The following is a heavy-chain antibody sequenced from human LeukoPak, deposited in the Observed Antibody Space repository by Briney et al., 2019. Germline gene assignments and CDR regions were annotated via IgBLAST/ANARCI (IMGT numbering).Heavy chain of an antibody. Sequence: PSETLSLTCTVSGGSISSGNYYWSWLRQPPGKGLEWIGYIYHSGSRYYNPSLKGRVTISVDTSKNQFSLKVSSVTDADTAVYYCARVTNNWFDPWGQGTLVTVSS. CDR2: IYHSGSR. CDR1: GGSISSGNYY. V-gene: IGHV4-30-4*01. J-gene: IGHJ5*02. CDR3: ARVTNNWFDP.